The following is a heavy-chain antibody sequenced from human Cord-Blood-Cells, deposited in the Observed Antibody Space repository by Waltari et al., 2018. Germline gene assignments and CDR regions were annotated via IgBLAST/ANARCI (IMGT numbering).Heavy chain of an antibody. V-gene: IGHV1-69*09. D-gene: IGHD1-26*01. CDR1: GGTFSSYA. Sequence: QVQLVQSGAEVKKPGSSVKVSCKASGGTFSSYAISWVRQAPGQGLECMGRISPILGIANYEQKFQGKVTITADKSTSTAYMELSSLRSEDTAVYYCARVSSGSYNFYYMDVWGKGTTVTVSS. CDR2: ISPILGIA. J-gene: IGHJ6*03. CDR3: ARVSSGSYNFYYMDV.